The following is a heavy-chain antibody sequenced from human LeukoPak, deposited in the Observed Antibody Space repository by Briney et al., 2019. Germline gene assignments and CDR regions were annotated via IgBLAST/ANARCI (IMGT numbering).Heavy chain of an antibody. V-gene: IGHV1-2*02. Sequence: ASVKVSCKASGYTFTGYSIHWVRQAPGQGLEWMGWINPNSGGTNYAQKFQGRVTMTRDTSISTAYMELSRLRSDDTAVYYCARVGPGTVVTGNYDYWGQGTLVTVSS. J-gene: IGHJ4*02. D-gene: IGHD4-23*01. CDR3: ARVGPGTVVTGNYDY. CDR2: INPNSGGT. CDR1: GYTFTGYS.